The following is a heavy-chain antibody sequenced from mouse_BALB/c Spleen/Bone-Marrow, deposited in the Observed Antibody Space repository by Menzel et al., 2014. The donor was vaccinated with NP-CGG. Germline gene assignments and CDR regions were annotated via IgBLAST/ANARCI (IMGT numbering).Heavy chain of an antibody. CDR1: GFTFTDYY. CDR2: IRNKANGYTT. J-gene: IGHJ4*01. CDR3: ARDDYYAMDY. Sequence: EVKLVESGGGLVQPGGSLRLSCATSGFTFTDYYISWVRQPPGKALEWLGFIRNKANGYTTEYSASVKGRFTISRDNYQSILYLQMNTLRAEESATYYCARDDYYAMDYWGQGTSVTVSS. V-gene: IGHV7-3*02.